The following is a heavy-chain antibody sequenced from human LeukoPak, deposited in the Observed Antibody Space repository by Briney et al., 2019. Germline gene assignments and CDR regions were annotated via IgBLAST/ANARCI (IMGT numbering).Heavy chain of an antibody. CDR2: INTNTGNP. CDR1: GGTFSSYA. D-gene: IGHD3-9*01. J-gene: IGHJ4*02. CDR3: AISPLYYDILTGYYKASPLDY. V-gene: IGHV7-4-1*02. Sequence: ASVKVSCKASGGTFSSYAISWVRQAPGQGLEWMGWINTNTGNPTYAQGFTGRFVFSLDTSVSTAYLQISSLKAEDTAVYYCAISPLYYDILTGYYKASPLDYWGQGTLVTVSS.